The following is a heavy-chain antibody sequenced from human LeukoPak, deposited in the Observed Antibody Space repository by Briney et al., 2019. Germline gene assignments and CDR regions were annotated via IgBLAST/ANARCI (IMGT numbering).Heavy chain of an antibody. CDR1: GFTFSTYS. J-gene: IGHJ4*02. Sequence: PGGSLRLSCAASGFTFSTYSMNWVRQAPGKGLEWVSYISSSSSTIYYAGSVKGRFTISRDNAKHSLYLQMNSLRAEDTAVYYWARDSPPDYWGQGTLVTVSS. V-gene: IGHV3-48*01. CDR3: ARDSPPDY. CDR2: ISSSSSTI.